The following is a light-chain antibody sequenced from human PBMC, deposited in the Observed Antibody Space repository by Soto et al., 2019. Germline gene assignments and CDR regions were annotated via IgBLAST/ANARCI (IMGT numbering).Light chain of an antibody. J-gene: IGLJ2*01. CDR1: SDDIGGYDH. CDR3: SSYTGHTNLS. V-gene: IGLV2-14*01. Sequence: QSVLTQPASVSGSPGQSITISCTGTSDDIGGYDHVSWYQQYPGKAPRLLIYDVNNRPSGVSNRFSGSKSANTASLTISGLQTEDEADYYCSSYTGHTNLSFGGGTKLTVL. CDR2: DVN.